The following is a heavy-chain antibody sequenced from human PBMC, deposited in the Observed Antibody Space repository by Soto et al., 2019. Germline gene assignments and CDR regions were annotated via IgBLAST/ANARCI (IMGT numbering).Heavy chain of an antibody. V-gene: IGHV4-39*01. CDR3: TRQVRYFDWLLYGIFDY. D-gene: IGHD3-9*01. Sequence: QLQLQESGPGLVKPSETLSLTCTVSGGSISSSSYYWDWIRQPPGKGLEWIGSIYYSGSTYYNPSLKSRVTISVDTSKNQFSLKLSSLTAADTAVYYCTRQVRYFDWLLYGIFDYWGQGTLVTVSS. CDR2: IYYSGST. J-gene: IGHJ4*02. CDR1: GGSISSSSYY.